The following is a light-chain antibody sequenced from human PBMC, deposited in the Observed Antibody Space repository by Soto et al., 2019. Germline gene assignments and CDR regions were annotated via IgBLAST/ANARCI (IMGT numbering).Light chain of an antibody. Sequence: DIQMNQSPSSLSASVGYRVTIPCQASQDINTNLIWYQQKPGKAPKLLIYDASDLETGVPSRFSGSGSGTGFTFTISSLQPEDFVTDYCQQYESLPLTFAQGTLLE. CDR3: QQYESLPLT. J-gene: IGKJ5*01. CDR1: QDINTN. CDR2: DAS. V-gene: IGKV1-33*01.